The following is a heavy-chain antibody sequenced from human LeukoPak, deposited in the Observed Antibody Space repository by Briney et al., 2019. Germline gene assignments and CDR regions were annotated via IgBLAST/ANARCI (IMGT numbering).Heavy chain of an antibody. CDR1: DYTFNSYG. Sequence: GASVKVSCKASDYTFNSYGISWMRQAPGQGLEWMGWINTNTGNPTYAQGFTGRFVFSLDTSVSTAYLQISSLKAEDTAVYYCASEGGGSDAFDIWGQGTMVTVSS. CDR2: INTNTGNP. CDR3: ASEGGGSDAFDI. D-gene: IGHD4-23*01. V-gene: IGHV7-4-1*02. J-gene: IGHJ3*02.